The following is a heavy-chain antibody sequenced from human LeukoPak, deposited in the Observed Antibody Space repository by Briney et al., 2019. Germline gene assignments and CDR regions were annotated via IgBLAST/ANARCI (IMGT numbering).Heavy chain of an antibody. Sequence: ASVKVSCKASGYTFTSYDISWERQATGQGLEWMGRMNPNSGNTDYAQKFQGRVTMTRNTSISTAYMELSSLRSDDTAVYYCARVHYSGTYFSQNYFDYWGQGTLATVSS. CDR3: ARVHYSGTYFSQNYFDY. V-gene: IGHV1-8*01. CDR2: MNPNSGNT. CDR1: GYTFTSYD. D-gene: IGHD1-26*01. J-gene: IGHJ4*02.